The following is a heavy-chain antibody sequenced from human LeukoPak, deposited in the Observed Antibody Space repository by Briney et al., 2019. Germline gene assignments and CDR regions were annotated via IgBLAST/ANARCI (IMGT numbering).Heavy chain of an antibody. Sequence: GGSLRLSYAASGIIDQCNYLRSFRQAPGKGLEWVSVIYSGGSTYYADSVKGRFTISRDNSKNTLYLQMNIPRAENTAVYYCSRGYGSGSYTDWGQGTLVIVSS. CDR1: GIIDQCNY. D-gene: IGHD3-10*01. CDR2: IYSGGST. V-gene: IGHV3-53*01. J-gene: IGHJ4*02. CDR3: SRGYGSGSYTD.